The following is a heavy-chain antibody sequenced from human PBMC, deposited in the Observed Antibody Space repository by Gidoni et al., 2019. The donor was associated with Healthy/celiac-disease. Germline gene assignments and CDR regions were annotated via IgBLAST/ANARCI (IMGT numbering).Heavy chain of an antibody. V-gene: IGHV4-39*01. Sequence: QLQLQESGPGLVKPSETLSLTCTVSGGSISRSSYYWGWIRQPPGKGLEWIGSIYYSGSTYYNPSLKSRVTISVDTSKNQFSLKLSSVTAADTAVYYCARHDRTDQRIPYYYYGMDVWGQGTTVTVSS. D-gene: IGHD2-15*01. J-gene: IGHJ6*02. CDR1: GGSISRSSYY. CDR2: IYYSGST. CDR3: ARHDRTDQRIPYYYYGMDV.